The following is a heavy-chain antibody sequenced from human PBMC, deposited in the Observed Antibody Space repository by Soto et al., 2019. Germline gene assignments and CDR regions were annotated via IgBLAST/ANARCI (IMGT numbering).Heavy chain of an antibody. J-gene: IGHJ4*02. CDR1: GGSISSSSYY. V-gene: IGHV4-39*01. CDR3: ARLGDDNGGNY. D-gene: IGHD7-27*01. CDR2: IYYSGST. Sequence: SETLSLTCTVSGGSISSSSYYWGWIRQPPGKGLEWIGGIYYSGSTYYNPSLKSRVTISVDTSKNQFSLKLSSVTAADTAVYYCARLGDDNGGNYWGQGTLVTVSS.